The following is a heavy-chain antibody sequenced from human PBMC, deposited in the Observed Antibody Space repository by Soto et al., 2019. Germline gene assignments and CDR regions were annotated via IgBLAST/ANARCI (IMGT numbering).Heavy chain of an antibody. CDR1: GFTFPNYW. V-gene: IGHV3-7*05. J-gene: IGHJ4*02. D-gene: IGHD3-10*01. Sequence: GGSLRLSCAPSGFTFPNYWMSWVRQAPGKGLEWVANIKQDGSERYYVDSVKGRFTISRDNAKNSVYLQMNSLRVDDTAVYYCARDKYYGPGNDYWGQGTLVTVSS. CDR3: ARDKYYGPGNDY. CDR2: IKQDGSER.